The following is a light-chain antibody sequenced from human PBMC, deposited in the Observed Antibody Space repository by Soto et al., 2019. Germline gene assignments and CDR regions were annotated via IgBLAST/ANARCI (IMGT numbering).Light chain of an antibody. CDR2: DAS. V-gene: IGKV3-11*01. CDR3: QQRSNWRGT. CDR1: QSVSSY. Sequence: EIVMTQSPATLSVSPGERATLSCRASQSVSSYLAWYQQKPGQAPRLLIYDASNRATGIPARFSGSGSGTDFTLTISSLEPEDFAVYYCQQRSNWRGTFGQGTRLEIK. J-gene: IGKJ5*01.